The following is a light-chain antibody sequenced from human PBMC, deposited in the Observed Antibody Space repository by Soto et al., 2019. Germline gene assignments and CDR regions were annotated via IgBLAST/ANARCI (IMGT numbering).Light chain of an antibody. V-gene: IGLV1-40*01. CDR3: QSYDSGLSGSV. Sequence: QSVLTQPPSVSGAPGQRVTISCTGSDSNIGENFDIHWYQQLPGTAPKLLIYGNNNRPSGVPDRFSASRSGTSASLAITGLQAEDEADYYGQSYDSGLSGSVFGGGTKLTVL. CDR2: GNN. J-gene: IGLJ3*02. CDR1: DSNIGENFD.